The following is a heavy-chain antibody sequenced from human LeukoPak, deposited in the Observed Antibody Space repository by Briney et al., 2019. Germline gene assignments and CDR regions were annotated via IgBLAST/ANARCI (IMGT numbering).Heavy chain of an antibody. D-gene: IGHD4-23*01. J-gene: IGHJ4*02. CDR3: AREAKVVTPGNYYFDY. CDR1: GGTFSSYA. CDR2: IIPIFGTA. Sequence: ASVKVSCKASGGTFSSYAISWVRQAPGQGLEWMGGIIPIFGTANYAQKFQGRVTITADESTSTAYMELSSLRSEGTAVYYCAREAKVVTPGNYYFDYWGQGTLVTVSS. V-gene: IGHV1-69*13.